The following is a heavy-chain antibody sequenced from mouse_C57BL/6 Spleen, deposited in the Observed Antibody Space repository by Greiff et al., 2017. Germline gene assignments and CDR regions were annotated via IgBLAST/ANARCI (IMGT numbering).Heavy chain of an antibody. Sequence: QVQLQQSGAELARPGASVKLSCKASGYTFTSYGISWVKQRTGQGLEWIGEIYPRSGNTYYNEKFKGKATLTADKSSSTAYMELRSLTSEDSAVYFCARRGSYYDYERVDYWGQGTTLTVSS. V-gene: IGHV1-81*01. CDR3: ARRGSYYDYERVDY. CDR1: GYTFTSYG. J-gene: IGHJ2*01. D-gene: IGHD2-4*01. CDR2: IYPRSGNT.